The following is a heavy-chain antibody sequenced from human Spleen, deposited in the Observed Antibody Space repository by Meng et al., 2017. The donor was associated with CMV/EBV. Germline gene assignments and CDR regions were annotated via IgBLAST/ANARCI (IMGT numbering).Heavy chain of an antibody. V-gene: IGHV3-30*02. Sequence: GGSLRLSCAASGFTFSSYGMHWVRQAPGKGLEWVAVIWYDGSNKYYADSVKGRFTISRDNSKNTLYLQMNSLRAEDTAVYYCAKDLLGYCSSTSCYYYYGMDVWGQGTTVTVSS. CDR2: IWYDGSNK. CDR3: AKDLLGYCSSTSCYYYYGMDV. J-gene: IGHJ6*02. D-gene: IGHD2-2*01. CDR1: GFTFSSYG.